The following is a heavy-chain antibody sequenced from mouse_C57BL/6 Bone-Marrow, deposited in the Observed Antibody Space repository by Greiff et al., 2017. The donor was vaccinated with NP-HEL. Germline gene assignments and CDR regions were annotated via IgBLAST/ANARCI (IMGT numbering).Heavy chain of an antibody. CDR3: ARRDYDDFDY. CDR2: IYPGSGST. V-gene: IGHV1-55*01. D-gene: IGHD2-4*01. Sequence: VQLQQSGPELVKPGASVKISCKASGYTFTSYWITWVKQRPGQGLEWIGDIYPGSGSTNYNEKFKSKATLTVDTSSSTAYMQLSSLTSEDSAVYYCARRDYDDFDYWGQGTTLTVSS. J-gene: IGHJ2*01. CDR1: GYTFTSYW.